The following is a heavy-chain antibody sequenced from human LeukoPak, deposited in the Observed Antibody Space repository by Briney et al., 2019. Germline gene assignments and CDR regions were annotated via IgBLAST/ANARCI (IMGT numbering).Heavy chain of an antibody. CDR2: MNPNSGNT. CDR1: GYTFTSYD. Sequence: ASVKVSCKASGYTFTSYDINWVRQATGQGLKWMGWMNPNSGNTGYAQKFQGRVTMTRNTSISTAYMELSSLRSEDTAVYYCARHWRTYYYGSGSPDYWGQGTLVTVSS. D-gene: IGHD3-10*01. J-gene: IGHJ4*02. V-gene: IGHV1-8*01. CDR3: ARHWRTYYYGSGSPDY.